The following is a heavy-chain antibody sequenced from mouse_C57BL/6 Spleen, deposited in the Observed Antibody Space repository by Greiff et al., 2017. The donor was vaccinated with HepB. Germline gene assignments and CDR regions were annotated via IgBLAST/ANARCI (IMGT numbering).Heavy chain of an antibody. Sequence: EVKLQQSGPELVKPGASVKISCKASGYTFTDYYMNWVKQSHGKSLEWIGDINPNNGGTSYNQKFKGKATLTVDKSSSTAYMELRSLTSEDSAVYYCARDWDEEYYFDYWGQGTTLTVSS. CDR1: GYTFTDYY. CDR3: ARDWDEEYYFDY. CDR2: INPNNGGT. D-gene: IGHD4-1*01. J-gene: IGHJ2*01. V-gene: IGHV1-26*01.